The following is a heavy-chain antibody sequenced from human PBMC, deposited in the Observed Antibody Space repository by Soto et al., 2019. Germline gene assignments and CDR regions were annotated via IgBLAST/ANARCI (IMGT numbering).Heavy chain of an antibody. V-gene: IGHV2-5*01. Sequence: GPTIVNPTETLTLTCTFSGFSLSSSGVSVGWIRQPPGKALEWLAFIYWNDDKRYSPSLQSRLTVTKDNSKKQVVLTMTNMDPVDTATYYCAHRVGYRGELEDWGQGTMVSVSS. J-gene: IGHJ4*02. D-gene: IGHD6-25*01. CDR3: AHRVGYRGELED. CDR2: IYWNDDK. CDR1: GFSLSSSGVS.